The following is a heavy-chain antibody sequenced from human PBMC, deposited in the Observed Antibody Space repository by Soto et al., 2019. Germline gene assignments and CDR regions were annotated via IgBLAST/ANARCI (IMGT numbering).Heavy chain of an antibody. D-gene: IGHD6-19*01. V-gene: IGHV4-59*08. J-gene: IGHJ6*03. CDR1: AAPITSSY. Sequence: SETLSLTCTVSAAPITSSYWSWIRQPPEKGLEWVGYVHYSGATNYNPSLNSRVTISIDTSKSQFSLNLRSVTAADTAVYYCARLPGIPVPATSYYYHYVDVWGKGTTVSVSS. CDR2: VHYSGAT. CDR3: ARLPGIPVPATSYYYHYVDV.